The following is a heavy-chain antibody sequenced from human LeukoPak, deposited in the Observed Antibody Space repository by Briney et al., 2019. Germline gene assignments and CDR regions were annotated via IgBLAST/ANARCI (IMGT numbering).Heavy chain of an antibody. Sequence: SETLSLTCTVSGGSISSYYWSWIRQPAGKGLEWIGRIYTSGSTNYNASLKSRVSMSVDSSKNQFSLKLSSVTAADTAVFYCARENSGSYREFDYWGQGTLVTVSS. CDR2: IYTSGST. CDR3: ARENSGSYREFDY. V-gene: IGHV4-4*07. D-gene: IGHD1-26*01. CDR1: GGSISSYY. J-gene: IGHJ4*02.